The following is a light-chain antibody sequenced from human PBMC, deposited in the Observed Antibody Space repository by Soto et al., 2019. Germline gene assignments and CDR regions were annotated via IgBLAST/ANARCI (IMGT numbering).Light chain of an antibody. CDR1: SRDVGAYNF. Sequence: QSALTQPPSASGSSGQSVTISCAGTSRDVGAYNFVSWYQQHPGQAPKLVIYEGYKRPSGVPDRFSGSKSGNTASLTVSGLQPDDEADYYCAAYAGNNNYVFGFGTKLTVL. J-gene: IGLJ1*01. CDR3: AAYAGNNNYV. CDR2: EGY. V-gene: IGLV2-8*01.